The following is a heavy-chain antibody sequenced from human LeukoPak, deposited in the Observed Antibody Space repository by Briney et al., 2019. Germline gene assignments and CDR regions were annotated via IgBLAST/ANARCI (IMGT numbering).Heavy chain of an antibody. CDR1: GGSISNYY. CDR2: IYYSGST. D-gene: IGHD4-23*01. J-gene: IGHJ6*03. V-gene: IGHV4-59*01. CDR3: ARGTTVASLGYYYYYMDV. Sequence: SETLSLTCTVSGGSISNYYWSWIRQPPGKGLECIVYIYYSGSTNYNPSLKSRVTISIDTSKNQFSLKLNSVTAADTAVYYCARGTTVASLGYYYYYMDVWGKGTTVTVSS.